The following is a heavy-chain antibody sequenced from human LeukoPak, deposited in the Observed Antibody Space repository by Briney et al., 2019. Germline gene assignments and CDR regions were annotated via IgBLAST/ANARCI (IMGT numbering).Heavy chain of an antibody. CDR2: ISSSGST. D-gene: IGHD1-7*01. Sequence: PSETLSLTCTVSGGSITSYYWSWVRQPPGRGLEYIGYISSSGSTHYNPSLKSRVTISVDTSKNQFSLKLSSVTAADTAVYYCAKWELPHAFDIWGQGTMVTVSS. CDR1: GGSITSYY. V-gene: IGHV4-59*01. J-gene: IGHJ3*02. CDR3: AKWELPHAFDI.